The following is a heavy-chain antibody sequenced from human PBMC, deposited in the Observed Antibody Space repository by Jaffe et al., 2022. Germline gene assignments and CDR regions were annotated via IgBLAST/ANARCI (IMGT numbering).Heavy chain of an antibody. Sequence: QVQLQESGPGLVKPSQTLSLTCTVSGGSISSGSYYWSWIRQPAGKGLEWIGRIYTSGSTNYNPSLKSRVTISVDTSKNQFSLKLSSVTAADTAVYYCARDCSGGSCYMFSGSLPGRYYYYYMDVWGKGTTVTVSS. D-gene: IGHD2-15*01. CDR3: ARDCSGGSCYMFSGSLPGRYYYYYMDV. J-gene: IGHJ6*03. CDR2: IYTSGST. V-gene: IGHV4-61*02. CDR1: GGSISSGSYY.